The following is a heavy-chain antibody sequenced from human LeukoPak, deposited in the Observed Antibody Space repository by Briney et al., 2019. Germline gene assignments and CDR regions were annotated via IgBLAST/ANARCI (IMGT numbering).Heavy chain of an antibody. CDR3: ARAAGHYFDY. CDR2: ISSTSSDL. V-gene: IGHV3-21*06. J-gene: IGHJ4*02. D-gene: IGHD3-10*01. CDR1: GFNFKSYS. Sequence: GGSLSLSCAASGFNFKSYSMNWVRQAPGKGLVWVSFISSTSSDLLYADSVKGRFTVSRDNGKNSLYLQMNSLRVEDTAVYYCARAAGHYFDYWGQGSLVTVSS.